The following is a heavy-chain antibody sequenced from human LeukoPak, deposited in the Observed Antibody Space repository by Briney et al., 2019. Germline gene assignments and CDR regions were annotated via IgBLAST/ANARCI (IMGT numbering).Heavy chain of an antibody. CDR2: ISAYNGNT. J-gene: IGHJ4*02. CDR3: ARAGLGPYGDSSNYDY. V-gene: IGHV1-18*04. D-gene: IGHD4-17*01. Sequence: ASVKVSCKASGYTFTSYGISWVRQAPGQRLEWMGWISAYNGNTNYAQKLQCRVTMTTDTSTSTAYMELRSLRSDDTAVYYCARAGLGPYGDSSNYDYWGQGTLVTVSS. CDR1: GYTFTSYG.